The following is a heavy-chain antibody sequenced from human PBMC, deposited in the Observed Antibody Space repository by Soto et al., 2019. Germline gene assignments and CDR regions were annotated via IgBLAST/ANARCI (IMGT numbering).Heavy chain of an antibody. CDR3: ARQPSIGQWWFDP. J-gene: IGHJ5*02. CDR2: IYYSGST. CDR1: GDSISSSDYY. Sequence: QLQLQASGPGLVKPSETLSLTCTVSGDSISSSDYYWGWIRQPPGKGLEWIGSIYYSGSTYYNPSLKRRLTVSVDTSKSQFSLKLSSVTAADTAVYYCARQPSIGQWWFDPWGQGTLVTVSS. V-gene: IGHV4-39*01. D-gene: IGHD6-19*01.